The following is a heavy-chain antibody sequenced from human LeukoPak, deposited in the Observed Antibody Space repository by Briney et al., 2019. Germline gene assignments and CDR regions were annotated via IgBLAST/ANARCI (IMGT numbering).Heavy chain of an antibody. V-gene: IGHV4-59*01. CDR1: GGSISSYY. J-gene: IGHJ3*02. D-gene: IGHD5-18*01. CDR2: IYYSGST. CDR3: ARVFRGYSYGYLGAFDI. Sequence: SETLSLTCTVSGGSISSYYWSWIRQPPGKGLEWIGYIYYSGSTNYHPSLKSRVTISVDMSKNQFSLKLSSVTAADTAVYYCARVFRGYSYGYLGAFDIWGPGTMVTVSS.